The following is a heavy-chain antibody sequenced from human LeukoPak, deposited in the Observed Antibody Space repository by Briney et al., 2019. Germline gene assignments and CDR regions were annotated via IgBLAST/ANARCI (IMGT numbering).Heavy chain of an antibody. D-gene: IGHD4-23*01. CDR3: AGGGKATVVTM. J-gene: IGHJ4*02. CDR1: GGSINSYY. V-gene: IGHV4-4*07. CDR2: IYSSGST. Sequence: SETLSLTCTVSGGSINSYYWSWIRQPAGKGLEWIGRIYSSGSTNYNPSLKSRVSMSVDTSKNQFSLKLTSVTAADTALYYCAGGGKATVVTMWGQGILVTVSS.